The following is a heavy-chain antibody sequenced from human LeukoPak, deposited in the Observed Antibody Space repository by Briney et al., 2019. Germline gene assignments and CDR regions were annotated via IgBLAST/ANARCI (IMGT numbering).Heavy chain of an antibody. CDR1: GFTFFSYG. D-gene: IGHD1-26*01. CDR2: ISGTSDFI. Sequence: GGSLRLSCAASGFTFFSYGMNWFRQAPGKGLEWVSTISGTSDFIYYAESVKGRFTISRDNTNNSVYLQMTSLRAEDTAVYYCARGATSTFNNWFAPWGQGTLVTVSS. J-gene: IGHJ5*02. CDR3: ARGATSTFNNWFAP. V-gene: IGHV3-21*01.